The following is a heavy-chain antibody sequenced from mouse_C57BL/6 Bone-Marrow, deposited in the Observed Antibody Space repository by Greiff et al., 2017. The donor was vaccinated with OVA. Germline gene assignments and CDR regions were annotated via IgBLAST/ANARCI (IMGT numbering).Heavy chain of an antibody. CDR1: GYTFTSYW. D-gene: IGHD2-4*01. CDR3: ARFPYYDYEGAMDY. CDR2: IDPSDSYT. J-gene: IGHJ4*01. Sequence: QVQLQQPGAELVKPGASVKLSCKASGYTFTSYWMQWVKQRPGQGLEWIGEIDPSDSYTNYNQKFKGKATLTVDTSSSTAYMQLSSLTSEDSAVYYCARFPYYDYEGAMDYWGQGTSGTVSS. V-gene: IGHV1-50*01.